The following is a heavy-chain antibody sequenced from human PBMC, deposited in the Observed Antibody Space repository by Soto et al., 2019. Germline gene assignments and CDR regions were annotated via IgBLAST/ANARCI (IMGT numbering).Heavy chain of an antibody. V-gene: IGHV3-30*18. CDR3: AEREGQAWRRDHFYYYAMEV. CDR2: ISHAEVM. J-gene: IGHJ6*02. CDR1: GFTFESYG. D-gene: IGHD3-10*01. Sequence: SLRVSCAASGFTFESYGMHWVRQVPLEGQEWLAYISHAEVMKIYTGSVKGRVTMSRGNSKNILYLQLSILRPDDTGIYYWAEREGQAWRRDHFYYYAMEVCGPGPTVTDSS.